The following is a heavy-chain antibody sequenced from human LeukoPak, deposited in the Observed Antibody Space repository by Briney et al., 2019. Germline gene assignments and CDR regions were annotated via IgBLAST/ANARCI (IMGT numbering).Heavy chain of an antibody. CDR2: INEDGSKK. CDR3: VQGGHFDF. J-gene: IGHJ4*02. CDR1: GFSFSRFW. D-gene: IGHD3-16*01. Sequence: PGGSLRLSCAASGFSFSRFWMTWVGQAPGKGPEWVDNINEDGSKKYYVDSVKGRFTISRDNGKNSLYLEMNSLRADDTAVYFCVQGGHFDFWGQGAPVTVSS. V-gene: IGHV3-7*01.